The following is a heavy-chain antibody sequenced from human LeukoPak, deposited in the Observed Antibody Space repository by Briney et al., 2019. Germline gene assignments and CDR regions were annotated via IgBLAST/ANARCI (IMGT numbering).Heavy chain of an antibody. D-gene: IGHD5-18*01. V-gene: IGHV3-20*04. Sequence: PGGSLRLSCAASGFTFDDYGMSWVRQAPGKGLQWVSGINWNGGSTGYADSVKGRFTISRDNAKKSLYLQMNSLRAEDTALYYCARLDTAMVDYWGQGTLVTVSS. CDR1: GFTFDDYG. CDR2: INWNGGST. J-gene: IGHJ4*02. CDR3: ARLDTAMVDY.